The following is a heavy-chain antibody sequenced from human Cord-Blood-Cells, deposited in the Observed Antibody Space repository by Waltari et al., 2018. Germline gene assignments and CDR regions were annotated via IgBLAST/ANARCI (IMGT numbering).Heavy chain of an antibody. CDR1: GGSFSGYY. Sequence: QVQLQQWGAGLLKPSETLSLTCAVYGGSFSGYYWSWIRQPPGKGLEWIGEINHSGSTNYTPSLKSRVTISVDTSKNQFSLKLSSVTAADTAVYYCARHGMAPNWFDPWGQGTLVTVSS. D-gene: IGHD1-26*01. CDR3: ARHGMAPNWFDP. V-gene: IGHV4-34*01. J-gene: IGHJ5*02. CDR2: INHSGST.